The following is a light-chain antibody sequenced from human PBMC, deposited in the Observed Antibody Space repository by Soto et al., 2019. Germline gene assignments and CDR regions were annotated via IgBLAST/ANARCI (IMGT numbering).Light chain of an antibody. V-gene: IGLV1-47*01. CDR3: AAWDDSLSGLV. CDR1: SSNIGSNY. CDR2: RND. J-gene: IGLJ2*01. Sequence: QLVLTQPPSASETPGQRVTISCSGSSSNIGSNYVYWYQQLPGTAPKLLIYRNDQRPSGVPDRFSGSKSGTSASLAISGLRSEDEADYYCAAWDDSLSGLVFGGGTKLTVL.